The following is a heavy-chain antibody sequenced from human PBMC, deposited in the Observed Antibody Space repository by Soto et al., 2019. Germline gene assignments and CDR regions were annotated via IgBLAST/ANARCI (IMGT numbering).Heavy chain of an antibody. CDR3: ARGGMGYFDY. CDR1: GFTFSSYA. Sequence: QVQLVESGGGVVQPGRSLRLSCAASGFTFSSYAMHWVRQAPGKGLEWVAVISYDGSNKYYADSVKGRFTISRDNSKNTLYMQINSLRADDTAVSYCARGGMGYFDYWGQGSLVTGSS. D-gene: IGHD1-26*01. V-gene: IGHV3-30-3*01. J-gene: IGHJ4*02. CDR2: ISYDGSNK.